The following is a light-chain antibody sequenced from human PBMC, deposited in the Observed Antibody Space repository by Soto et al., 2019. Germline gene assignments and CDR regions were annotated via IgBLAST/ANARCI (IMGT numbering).Light chain of an antibody. CDR2: DVS. Sequence: QSVLTQPRSMSGSPGQSVTISCTGTSSDVGGYNYVSWYQHHPGKAPKLIIYDVSERPSGVPDRFSGSKSGNTASLTISGLQAEDESDYYCCSYAGSYTFVFGTGTKLTVL. CDR3: CSYAGSYTFV. J-gene: IGLJ1*01. CDR1: SSDVGGYNY. V-gene: IGLV2-11*01.